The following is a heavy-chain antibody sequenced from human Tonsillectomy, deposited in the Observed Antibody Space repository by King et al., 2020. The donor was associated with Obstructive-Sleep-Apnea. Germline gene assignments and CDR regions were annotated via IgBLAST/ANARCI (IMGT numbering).Heavy chain of an antibody. D-gene: IGHD2-2*01. J-gene: IGHJ3*02. V-gene: IGHV3-48*01. CDR2: ISSSSSTL. Sequence: VQLVESGGGLVQPGGSLRLSCAASGFTFSRYSMNWVRQAPGKGLEWVSYISSSSSTLYYADSAKGRFTISRDNAKNSLFLQMNSLRVEDTAVYYCAREGYCSSTSCSVDTFNIWDQGTMVTVSS. CDR3: AREGYCSSTSCSVDTFNI. CDR1: GFTFSRYS.